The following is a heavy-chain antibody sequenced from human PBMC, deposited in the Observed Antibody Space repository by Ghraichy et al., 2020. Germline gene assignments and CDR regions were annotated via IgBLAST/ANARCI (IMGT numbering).Heavy chain of an antibody. CDR2: IYYSGST. CDR3: ARRYSSSSGQVFDY. J-gene: IGHJ4*02. V-gene: IGHV4-59*01. D-gene: IGHD6-6*01. CDR1: GGSISGYY. Sequence: SETLSLTCAVSGGSISGYYWSWIRQPPGKGLEWIGDIYYSGSTNYNPSLKSRVTISVDTSKNQFSLNLRSVTAADTAVYYCARRYSSSSGQVFDYWGQGTLVIVSS.